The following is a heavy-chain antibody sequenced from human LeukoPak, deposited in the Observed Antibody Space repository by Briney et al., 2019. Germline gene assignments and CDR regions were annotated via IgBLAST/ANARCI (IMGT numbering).Heavy chain of an antibody. CDR3: ARANFYGSNCFDY. CDR1: GFTFSSYE. Sequence: GGSLRLSCAASGFTFSSYEMNWVRQAPGKGLESVSYIISSGSTIYYADSVKGRFTISRANAKNSLYLQMNSLRADDTAVYYCARANFYGSNCFDYWGQGVLVTVSS. V-gene: IGHV3-48*03. D-gene: IGHD3-10*01. CDR2: IISSGSTI. J-gene: IGHJ4*02.